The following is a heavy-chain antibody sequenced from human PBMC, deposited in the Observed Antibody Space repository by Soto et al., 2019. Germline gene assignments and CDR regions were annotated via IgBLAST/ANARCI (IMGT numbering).Heavy chain of an antibody. CDR3: ARAHEVAWFDS. V-gene: IGHV3-21*06. J-gene: IGHJ5*01. D-gene: IGHD2-15*01. Sequence: GESLRPACTASGFSFSSYTMNWVRQAPGKGIQWVASITNRGTHTYSADSVKGRFTISRDKGKNSLYLQMNNLRAEDTATYYCARAHEVAWFDSWGLGTLVTVSS. CDR2: ITNRGTHT. CDR1: GFSFSSYT.